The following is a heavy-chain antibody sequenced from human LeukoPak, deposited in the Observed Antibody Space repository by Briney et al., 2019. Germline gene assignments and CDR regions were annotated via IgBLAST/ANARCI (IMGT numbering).Heavy chain of an antibody. CDR1: GGSFSGYY. CDR3: ARPRGYCSSTSCYGMDV. CDR2: INHSGST. Sequence: SETLSLTCAVYGGSFSGYYWSWIRQPPGKGLEWIGEINHSGSTDYNPSLKSRVTISVDTSKNQFSLKLSSVTAADTAVYYCARPRGYCSSTSCYGMDVWGQGTTVTVSS. D-gene: IGHD2-2*01. J-gene: IGHJ6*02. V-gene: IGHV4-34*01.